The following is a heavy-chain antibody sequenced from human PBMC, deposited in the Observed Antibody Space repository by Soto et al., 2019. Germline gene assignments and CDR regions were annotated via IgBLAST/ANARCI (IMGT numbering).Heavy chain of an antibody. J-gene: IGHJ4*02. CDR3: ARHEVTTMVRRDPIDY. Sequence: GESLKISCKGSGYSFTSYWISWVRQMPGKGLEWMGRIDPSDSYTNYSPSFQGHVTISADKSISTAYLQWSSLKASDTAMYYCARHEVTTMVRRDPIDYWDPGTLVTLSS. CDR1: GYSFTSYW. D-gene: IGHD3-10*01. V-gene: IGHV5-10-1*01. CDR2: IDPSDSYT.